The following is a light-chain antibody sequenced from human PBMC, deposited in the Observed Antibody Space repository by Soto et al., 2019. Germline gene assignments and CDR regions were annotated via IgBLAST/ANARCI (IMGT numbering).Light chain of an antibody. Sequence: DIQLTQSPSILSASVGDRVTITCRASQRIGSWLAWYQQKPGKAPKLLIYKASSLETGVPSRFSGSESGTEFTHTLSSLQPDDFATYYCQQYKSFPRTFGQGTKVETK. CDR2: KAS. J-gene: IGKJ2*01. CDR3: QQYKSFPRT. V-gene: IGKV1-5*03. CDR1: QRIGSW.